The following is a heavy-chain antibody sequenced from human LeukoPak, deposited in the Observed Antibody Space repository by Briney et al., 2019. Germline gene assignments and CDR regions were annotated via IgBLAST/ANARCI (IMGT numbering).Heavy chain of an antibody. J-gene: IGHJ4*02. Sequence: PGGSLRLSCAASGFTVSSNYMSWVRQAPGKGLEWVSVIYSGGSTYYADSVKGRFTISRDNSKNTLYLQMNSLRAEDTAVYYCAREVDHYDSSGYYLSFWGQGTLVTVSS. V-gene: IGHV3-66*01. D-gene: IGHD3-22*01. CDR1: GFTVSSNY. CDR2: IYSGGST. CDR3: AREVDHYDSSGYYLSF.